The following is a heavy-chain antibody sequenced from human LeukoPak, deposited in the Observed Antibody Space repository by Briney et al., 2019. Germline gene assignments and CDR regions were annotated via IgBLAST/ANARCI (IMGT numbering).Heavy chain of an antibody. CDR2: IDGSGDNA. Sequence: GGSLRLSCAASGLTFRNYAMSWVRQAPGKGLEWVSTIDGSGDNAYYADSVKGRFTISRDKSKKTLYLQMNSLRAEDTAIYYCAKDVEVFYVLTDFSPYGMDVWGQGTTVTVSS. V-gene: IGHV3-23*01. CDR1: GLTFRNYA. D-gene: IGHD2/OR15-2a*01. J-gene: IGHJ6*02. CDR3: AKDVEVFYVLTDFSPYGMDV.